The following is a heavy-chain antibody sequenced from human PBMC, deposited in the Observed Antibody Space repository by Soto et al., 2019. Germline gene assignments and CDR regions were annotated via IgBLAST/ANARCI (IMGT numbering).Heavy chain of an antibody. V-gene: IGHV4-59*08. J-gene: IGHJ6*03. D-gene: IGHD3-10*01. CDR2: IYYSGST. CDR3: ARLPGEHSPDSWYYYMDV. Sequence: SETLSLTCTVSGGSISSYYWSWIRQPPGKGLEWIGYIYYSGSTNYNPSLKSRVTISVDTSKNQFSLKLSSVTAADTAVYYCARLPGEHSPDSWYYYMDVWGKGTTVTVSS. CDR1: GGSISSYY.